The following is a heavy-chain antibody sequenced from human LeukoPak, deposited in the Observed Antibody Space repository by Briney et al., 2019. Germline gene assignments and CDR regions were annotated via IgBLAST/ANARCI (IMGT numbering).Heavy chain of an antibody. CDR1: GFTFSNYD. D-gene: IGHD6-13*01. CDR3: ARMQQLVDFVDY. Sequence: GGSLRLSCAASGFTFSNYDMNWVRKPPGKGLEWVSYISSSGSTIYYADSVKGRFTISRDNAKNSLYLQMSSLRAEDTAVYYCARMQQLVDFVDYWGQGTLVSVSS. CDR2: ISSSGSTI. V-gene: IGHV3-48*03. J-gene: IGHJ4*02.